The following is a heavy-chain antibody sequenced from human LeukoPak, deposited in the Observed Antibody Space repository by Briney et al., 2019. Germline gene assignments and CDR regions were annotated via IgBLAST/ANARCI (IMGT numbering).Heavy chain of an antibody. Sequence: SETLSLTCTVSGGSISSYYWSWVRQPAGKGLEWIGRIYTSGSTNYNPSLKSRVTMSVDTSKNQFSLKLSSVTAADTAVYYCARVFLGGYSSSSYYFDYWGQGTLVTVSS. CDR1: GGSISSYY. J-gene: IGHJ4*02. D-gene: IGHD6-6*01. CDR2: IYTSGST. V-gene: IGHV4-4*07. CDR3: ARVFLGGYSSSSYYFDY.